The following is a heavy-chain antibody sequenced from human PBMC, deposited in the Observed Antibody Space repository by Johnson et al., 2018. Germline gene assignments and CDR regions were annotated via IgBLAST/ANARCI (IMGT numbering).Heavy chain of an antibody. CDR1: GFTFSSYG. CDR3: ARDPCSSTSCYAPTYYYYYMDV. Sequence: VQLLESGGGVVQPGRSLRLSCAASGFTFSSYGMHWVRQAPGKGLEWVAVISYDGSNKYYADSVKGRFTISRDNSKNTLYLQMNSLRAEDTAVYYCARDPCSSTSCYAPTYYYYYMDVWGKGTTVTVSS. J-gene: IGHJ6*03. D-gene: IGHD2-2*01. V-gene: IGHV3-30*03. CDR2: ISYDGSNK.